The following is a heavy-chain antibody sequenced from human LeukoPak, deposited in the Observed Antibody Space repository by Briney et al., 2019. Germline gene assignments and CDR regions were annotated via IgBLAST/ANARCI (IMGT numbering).Heavy chain of an antibody. CDR1: GGSISSSSYY. CDR3: TRKFPDSVVAGFDY. V-gene: IGHV4-39*07. CDR2: FYYSGSSS. J-gene: IGHJ4*02. Sequence: SETLSLTCTVSGGSISSSSYYWGWIRQPPGKGLEWIGSFYYSGSSSYYNPSLKSRVTISVDTSKNQFSLKLSSVTAADTAVYYCTRKFPDSVVAGFDYWGQGTLITVSS. D-gene: IGHD6-19*01.